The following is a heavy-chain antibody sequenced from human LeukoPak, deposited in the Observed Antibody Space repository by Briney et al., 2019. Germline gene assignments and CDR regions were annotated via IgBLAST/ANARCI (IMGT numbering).Heavy chain of an antibody. V-gene: IGHV4-38-2*02. CDR2: IYHRGNT. Sequence: SEPLSLPCTVSSYPIKTGYYWGWVRPPPGKGLGWIGSIYHRGNTFYNPSLKSRVIISPDSPKKQFSLKLASVTAADTAVYYCARGYYYESNDYYVFDMWGQGTMVTVSS. J-gene: IGHJ3*02. D-gene: IGHD3-22*01. CDR1: SYPIKTGYY. CDR3: ARGYYYESNDYYVFDM.